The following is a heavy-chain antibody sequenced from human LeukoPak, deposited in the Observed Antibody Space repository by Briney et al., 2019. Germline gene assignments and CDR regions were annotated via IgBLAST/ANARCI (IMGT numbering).Heavy chain of an antibody. J-gene: IGHJ6*02. CDR2: ISYDGSNK. Sequence: GRSLRLSCAASGFTFSSYAMHWVRQAPGKGLEWVAVISYDGSNKYYADSVKGRFTISRDNSKNTLYLQMNSLRAEDTAVYYCARERHRDFWSGYRTYYGMDVWGQGTTVTVSS. D-gene: IGHD3-3*01. V-gene: IGHV3-30*04. CDR3: ARERHRDFWSGYRTYYGMDV. CDR1: GFTFSSYA.